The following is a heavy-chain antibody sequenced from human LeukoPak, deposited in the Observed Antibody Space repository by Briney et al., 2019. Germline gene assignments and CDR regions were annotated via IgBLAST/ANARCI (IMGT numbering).Heavy chain of an antibody. CDR2: IYTSGST. CDR1: GGSISSYY. J-gene: IGHJ4*02. D-gene: IGHD1-26*01. Sequence: SETLSLTCIVSGGSISSYYWSWIRQPAGKGLEWIGRIYTSGSTNYNPSLKSRVTMSVDTSKNQFSLKLSSVTAADTAVYYCARDLVVGASVAYFDYWGQGTLVTVSS. CDR3: ARDLVVGASVAYFDY. V-gene: IGHV4-4*07.